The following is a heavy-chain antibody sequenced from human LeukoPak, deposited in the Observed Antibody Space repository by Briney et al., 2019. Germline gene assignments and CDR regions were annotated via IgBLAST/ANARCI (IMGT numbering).Heavy chain of an antibody. Sequence: PSETLSLTCAVYGGSFSGYYWSWIRQPPGKGLEWIGEINHSGSTNYNPSLKSRVTISVDTSKNQFSLKLSSVTAADTAVYYCARLRYYYDSSGYLTRPNTYYYYGMDVWGQGTTVTVSS. CDR3: ARLRYYYDSSGYLTRPNTYYYYGMDV. CDR1: GGSFSGYY. D-gene: IGHD3-22*01. CDR2: INHSGST. V-gene: IGHV4-34*01. J-gene: IGHJ6*02.